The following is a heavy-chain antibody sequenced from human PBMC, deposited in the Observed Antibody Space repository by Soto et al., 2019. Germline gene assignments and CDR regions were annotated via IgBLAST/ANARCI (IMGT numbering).Heavy chain of an antibody. CDR2: IYPGDSDT. CDR1: GYSFTSYW. V-gene: IGHV5-51*01. J-gene: IGHJ6*02. CDR3: ARGVRVITRHYYYGMDV. Sequence: PGGSVKISCSGSGYSFTSYWIGWVRQMPWKGLEWMGIIYPGDSDTRYSPSFQGQVTISADKSISTAYLQWSSLKASDTAMYYCARGVRVITRHYYYGMDVWGQGTTVTVSS. D-gene: IGHD3-22*01.